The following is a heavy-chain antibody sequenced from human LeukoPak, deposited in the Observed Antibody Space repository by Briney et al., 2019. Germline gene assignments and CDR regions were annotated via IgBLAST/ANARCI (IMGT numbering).Heavy chain of an antibody. CDR2: FDVAETDT. CDR1: GYTYTSYG. CDR3: SSSGVEEWQGLHF. J-gene: IGHJ4*02. V-gene: IGHV1-24*01. Sequence: GASVKVSCKASGYTYTSYGISWVRQAPGQGLEWMGGFDVAETDTIYAQKFQGRVTMTEDTSTDTAYMELNSLSSEDTAVYYCSSSGVEEWQGLHFWGQGTLVTVSS. D-gene: IGHD3-3*01.